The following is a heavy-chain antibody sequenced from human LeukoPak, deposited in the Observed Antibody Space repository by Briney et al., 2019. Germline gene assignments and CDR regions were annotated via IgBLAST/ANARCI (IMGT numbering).Heavy chain of an antibody. J-gene: IGHJ4*02. CDR3: ARVSHSSGWYPYGY. V-gene: IGHV3-23*02. D-gene: IGHD6-19*01. CDR1: GFTFSSHA. CDR2: ISGNGAGT. Sequence: GGSLRLSCTPSGFTFSSHAMSWVRQAPGKGLEWVSGISGNGAGTYYGDSVKGRFTISRDNSKNTLYLQMNSLRAEDTAVYYCARVSHSSGWYPYGYWGQGTLVTVSS.